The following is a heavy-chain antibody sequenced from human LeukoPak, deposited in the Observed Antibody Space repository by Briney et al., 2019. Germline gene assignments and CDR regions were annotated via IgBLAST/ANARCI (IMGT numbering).Heavy chain of an antibody. V-gene: IGHV4-61*02. J-gene: IGHJ6*03. CDR3: ARETKDIYSPSWGLYDTHYYIDA. D-gene: IGHD5/OR15-5a*01. Sequence: KPSETLSLTCTVSSGSMNSDIHYWTWIRQPAGKGLEWIGRISDSGSTTYNPSLMSRATITLDTSKNSFSLKVTSVTAADTAVYFCARETKDIYSPSWGLYDTHYYIDAWGPGTTVNVAS. CDR2: ISDSGST. CDR1: SGSMNSDIHY.